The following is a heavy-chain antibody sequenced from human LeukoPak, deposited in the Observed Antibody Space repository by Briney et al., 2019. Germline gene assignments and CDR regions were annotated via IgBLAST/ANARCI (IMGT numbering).Heavy chain of an antibody. CDR2: ISGSGGST. J-gene: IGHJ3*02. D-gene: IGHD6-6*01. Sequence: GGSLRLSCAASGFTFSSYAMSWVRQAPGKGLEGVSAISGSGGSTYYADSVKGRFTISRDNSKNTLYLQMNSLRAEDTAVYYCARVRGSPDAFDIWGQGTMVTVSS. CDR1: GFTFSSYA. CDR3: ARVRGSPDAFDI. V-gene: IGHV3-23*01.